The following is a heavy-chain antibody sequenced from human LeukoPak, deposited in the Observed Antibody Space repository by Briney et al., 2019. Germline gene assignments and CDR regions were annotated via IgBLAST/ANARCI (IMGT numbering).Heavy chain of an antibody. CDR1: GYYISSGYY. D-gene: IGHD4-23*01. J-gene: IGHJ3*02. V-gene: IGHV4-38-2*02. CDR3: ARVGGGDALDI. Sequence: SETLSLTCTVSGYYISSGYYWGWIRQPPGKGLEWIGSIYHSGSTYYNPSLKSRVTISVDTSKNQFSLKLSSVTAADTAVYYCARVGGGDALDIWGQGTMVTVSS. CDR2: IYHSGST.